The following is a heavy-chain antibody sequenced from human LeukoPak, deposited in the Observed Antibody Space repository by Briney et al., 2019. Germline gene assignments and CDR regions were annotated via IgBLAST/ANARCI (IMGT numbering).Heavy chain of an antibody. D-gene: IGHD3-22*01. CDR2: ISYDGSNK. V-gene: IGHV3-30*04. CDR3: ARDDRYYYDSSGYYQRNHDY. Sequence: GRSLRLSCAASGFTFSSYAMHWVRQAPGKGLEWVAVISYDGSNKYYADSVKGRFTNSRDNSKNTLYLQMNSLRAEDTAVYYCARDDRYYYDSSGYYQRNHDYWGQGTLVTVSS. J-gene: IGHJ4*02. CDR1: GFTFSSYA.